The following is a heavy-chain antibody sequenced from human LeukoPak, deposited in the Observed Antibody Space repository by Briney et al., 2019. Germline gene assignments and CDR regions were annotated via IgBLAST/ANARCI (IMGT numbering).Heavy chain of an antibody. CDR1: GFTFSSYW. D-gene: IGHD3-10*01. V-gene: IGHV3-7*03. CDR2: IKPDGREK. J-gene: IGHJ4*02. CDR3: ARVAWYGDYFDY. Sequence: PGGSLRLSCAASGFTFSSYWMSWVRQAPGKGLEWVANIKPDGREKYYVDSVKGRFTISRDNAKNSLYLQMNSLRAEDTAVYYCARVAWYGDYFDYWGQGTLVTVSS.